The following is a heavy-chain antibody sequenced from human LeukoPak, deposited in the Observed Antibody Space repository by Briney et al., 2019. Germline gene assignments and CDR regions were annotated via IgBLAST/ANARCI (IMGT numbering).Heavy chain of an antibody. Sequence: SVKVSCKASGGTFSSYAISWVRQAPGQGLEWMGGIIPIFGTANYAQKFQGRVTITADKSTSTAYMELSSLRSEDTAVYYCARDTDAAAGNAFDIWGQGTMVTVSS. CDR3: ARDTDAAAGNAFDI. CDR2: IIPIFGTA. J-gene: IGHJ3*02. CDR1: GGTFSSYA. V-gene: IGHV1-69*06. D-gene: IGHD6-13*01.